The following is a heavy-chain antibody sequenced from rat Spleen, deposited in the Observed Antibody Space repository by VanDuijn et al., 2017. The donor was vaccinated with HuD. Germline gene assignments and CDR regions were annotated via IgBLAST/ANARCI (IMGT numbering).Heavy chain of an antibody. D-gene: IGHD1-2*01. CDR2: ISYEGSHN. CDR1: GFTFSDYY. Sequence: EVQLVESDGGLVQPGRSLKLSCAASGFTFSDYYMAWVRQAPRKGLEWVASISYEGSHNYYGDSVKGRFTSSRDNAKSTLYLQMNSLRSEDTATYYCVRPDSSLYVMDAWGQGASVTVSS. CDR3: VRPDSSLYVMDA. J-gene: IGHJ4*01. V-gene: IGHV5-22*01.